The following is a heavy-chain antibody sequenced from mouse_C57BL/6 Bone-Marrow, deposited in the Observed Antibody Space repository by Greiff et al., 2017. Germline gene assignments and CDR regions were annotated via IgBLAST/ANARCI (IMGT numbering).Heavy chain of an antibody. CDR3: VRWGLRPYYYAMDY. V-gene: IGHV1-72*01. Sequence: QVQLQQPGAELVKPGASVTLSCKATGYTFTSYWMHWVQQRPGRGLEWIGRIDPNSGGTKYHEPFKSTATLTADKHSSTHYMQLSSLTSEDSAVYYCVRWGLRPYYYAMDYWGQGTSVTVYS. D-gene: IGHD2-4*01. J-gene: IGHJ4*01. CDR2: IDPNSGGT. CDR1: GYTFTSYW.